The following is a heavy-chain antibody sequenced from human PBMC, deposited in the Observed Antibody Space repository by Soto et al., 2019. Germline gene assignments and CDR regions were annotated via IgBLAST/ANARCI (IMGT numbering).Heavy chain of an antibody. CDR3: ARFRGSYGLDV. J-gene: IGHJ6*02. CDR1: GGTFSSYT. V-gene: IGHV1-69*02. Sequence: QVQLVQSGAEVKKPGSSVKVSCKASGGTFSSYTISWVRQAPGQGLEWMGRIIPILNIANYAQKFQGRVTITADKSTSTAYMELSSLRSADTAVYYCARFRGSYGLDVWGQGTTVTVSS. D-gene: IGHD3-10*01. CDR2: IIPILNIA.